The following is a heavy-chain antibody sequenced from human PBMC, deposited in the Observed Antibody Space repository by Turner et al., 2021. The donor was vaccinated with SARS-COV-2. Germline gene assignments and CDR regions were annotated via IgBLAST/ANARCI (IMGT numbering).Heavy chain of an antibody. CDR3: AKDGYDGIYCSGGSCYSGWFDS. CDR1: GFTFSSYA. CDR2: LSGSGGST. J-gene: IGHJ5*01. V-gene: IGHV3-23*01. D-gene: IGHD2-15*01. Sequence: EVQLLESGGGLVQPGGSLRLSCAASGFTFSSYAMSWVRQAPGKGLEWVSALSGSGGSTYYADSVKGRFTISRDNSKNTLYVQMNSLRAEDTAVYYCAKDGYDGIYCSGGSCYSGWFDSWGQGTLVTVSS.